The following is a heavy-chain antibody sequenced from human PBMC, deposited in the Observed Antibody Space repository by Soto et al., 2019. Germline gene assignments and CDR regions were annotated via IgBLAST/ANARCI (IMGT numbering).Heavy chain of an antibody. D-gene: IGHD3-22*01. Sequence: GGSLRLSCAASGFTVSSNYMSWVRQAPGKGLEWVSVIYSGGSTYYADSVKGRFTISRDNSRNTLYLQMNSLRAEDTAVYYCARNYYDSGGGFDYWGQGTLVTVSS. CDR3: ARNYYDSGGGFDY. J-gene: IGHJ4*02. V-gene: IGHV3-53*01. CDR2: IYSGGST. CDR1: GFTVSSNY.